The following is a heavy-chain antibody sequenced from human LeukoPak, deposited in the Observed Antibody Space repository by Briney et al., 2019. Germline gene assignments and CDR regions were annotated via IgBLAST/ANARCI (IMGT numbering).Heavy chain of an antibody. D-gene: IGHD6-25*01. V-gene: IGHV3-21*01. CDR3: ARDGSGFYYYYYMDV. Sequence: VGSLRLSCAASGFTFTDYSMTWVRQAPGKGLEWVSSISTVSTYTFYSDSVKGRFTISRDNRKNTLYLQMSSLSAEDTAVYYCARDGSGFYYYYYMDVWGRGTAVTVSS. CDR1: GFTFTDYS. CDR2: ISTVSTYT. J-gene: IGHJ6*03.